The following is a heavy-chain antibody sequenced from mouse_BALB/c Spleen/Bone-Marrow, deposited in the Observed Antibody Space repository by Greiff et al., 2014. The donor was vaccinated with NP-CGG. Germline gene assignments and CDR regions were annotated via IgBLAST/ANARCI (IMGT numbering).Heavy chain of an antibody. V-gene: IGHV1S135*01. CDR2: FDPFNGGT. J-gene: IGHJ4*01. D-gene: IGHD2-3*01. Sequence: EVQLQQSGPELMKPGASVKISCKASGYLFTSYYMHWVKQSHGESLEWIGYFDPFNGGTSYNQKFKGKATLTVDKSSSTAHMHLSSLTSEDSAVYFCARSYDGYPYAMNYWGQGTSVTVSS. CDR1: GYLFTSYY. CDR3: ARSYDGYPYAMNY.